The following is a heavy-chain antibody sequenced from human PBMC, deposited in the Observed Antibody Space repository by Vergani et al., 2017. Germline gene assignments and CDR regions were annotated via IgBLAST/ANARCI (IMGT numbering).Heavy chain of an antibody. CDR2: ISSSSSTI. Sequence: EVQLVESGGGLVQPGGSLRLSCAASGFTFSSYSMNWVRQAPGKGLEWVSYISSSSSTIYYADSVKGRFTISRDNAKNSLYLQMNSLRAEDTAVYYCARGPDYYGSGSLYPWGQGTLVTVSS. D-gene: IGHD3-10*01. CDR3: ARGPDYYGSGSLYP. V-gene: IGHV3-48*01. J-gene: IGHJ5*02. CDR1: GFTFSSYS.